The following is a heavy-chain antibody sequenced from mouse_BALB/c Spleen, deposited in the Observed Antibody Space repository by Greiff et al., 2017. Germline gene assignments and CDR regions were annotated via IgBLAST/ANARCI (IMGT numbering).Heavy chain of an antibody. CDR2: ISSGSSYT. CDR3: ARRDAYYGNPYAMDD. Sequence: DVHLVESGGDLVKPGGSLKLSCAASGFTFSSYGMSWVRQTPDKRLEWVATISSGSSYTYYPDSVKGRFTISRDNAKNTLYLQMSSLKSEDTAMYYCARRDAYYGNPYAMDDWGEGTSVTVSS. J-gene: IGHJ4*01. CDR1: GFTFSSYG. V-gene: IGHV5-6*01. D-gene: IGHD2-10*01.